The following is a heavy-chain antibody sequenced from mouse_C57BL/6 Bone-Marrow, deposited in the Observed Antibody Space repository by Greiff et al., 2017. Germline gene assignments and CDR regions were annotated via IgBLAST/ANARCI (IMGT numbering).Heavy chain of an antibody. CDR2: IYPRSGNT. CDR1: GYTFTSYG. Sequence: QVQLQQSGAELARPGASVKLSCKASGYTFTSYGISWVKQRTGQGLEWIGEIYPRSGNTYYTEKFKGKATLTADKSSSTAYMELRSLTSEDSAVYFCARVWYYYGSSPYYYAMDYWGQGTSVTVSS. D-gene: IGHD1-1*01. V-gene: IGHV1-81*01. J-gene: IGHJ4*01. CDR3: ARVWYYYGSSPYYYAMDY.